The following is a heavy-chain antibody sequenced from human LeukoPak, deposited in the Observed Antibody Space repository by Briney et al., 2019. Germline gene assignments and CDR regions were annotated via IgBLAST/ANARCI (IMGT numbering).Heavy chain of an antibody. CDR2: IYTSGST. CDR1: GGSISSYY. CDR3: ATEYGDFWSGHHEYFQH. V-gene: IGHV4-4*07. D-gene: IGHD3-3*01. Sequence: SETLSLTCTVSGGSISSYYWSWIRQPAGKGLEWIGRIYTSGSTNYNPSLKSRVTRSVDTSKNQFSLKLSSVTAADTAVYYCATEYGDFWSGHHEYFQHWGQGTLVTVSS. J-gene: IGHJ1*01.